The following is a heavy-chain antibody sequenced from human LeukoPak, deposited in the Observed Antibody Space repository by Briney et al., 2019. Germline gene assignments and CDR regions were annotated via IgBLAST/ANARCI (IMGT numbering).Heavy chain of an antibody. D-gene: IGHD5-18*01. V-gene: IGHV1-2*04. CDR3: AREDTAMATYFDY. J-gene: IGHJ4*02. Sequence: ASVKVSCKASGYTFTGYYMHWVRQAPGRGLEWMGWINPNSGGTNYAQKFQGWVTMTRDTSISTAYMELSRLRSDDTAVYYCAREDTAMATYFDYWGQGTLVTVSS. CDR1: GYTFTGYY. CDR2: INPNSGGT.